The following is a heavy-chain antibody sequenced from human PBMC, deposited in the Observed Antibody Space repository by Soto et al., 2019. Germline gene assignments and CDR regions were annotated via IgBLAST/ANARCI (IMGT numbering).Heavy chain of an antibody. CDR3: ARSEATGLDY. CDR2: AHHSGRT. J-gene: IGHJ4*02. Sequence: QVQLQESGPGLVKPSGTLSLTCTVSGGSMSSSNWWNWVRQSPGKGLEWIGEAHHSGRTNYNPSLTRRVPTSVDKSTHHSSLKLSSVTAADTAVYYCARSEATGLDYWGQGTLVTVSS. V-gene: IGHV4-4*02. D-gene: IGHD1-26*01. CDR1: GGSMSSSNW.